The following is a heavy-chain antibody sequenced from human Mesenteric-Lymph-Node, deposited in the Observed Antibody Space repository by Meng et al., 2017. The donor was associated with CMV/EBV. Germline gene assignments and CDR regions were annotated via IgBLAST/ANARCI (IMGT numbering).Heavy chain of an antibody. D-gene: IGHD4-23*01. CDR1: GFSFHTNR. CDR2: LPYDGSEI. V-gene: IGHV3-30*03. Sequence: GGSLRLSCAASGFSFHTNRMNWLRQAPGKGLQWVATLPYDGSEIHYADSVKGRFTISRDNSNNSLYLQMNTLRVEDTAVYYCAREGRWVITPASWGQGTLVTVSS. CDR3: AREGRWVITPAS. J-gene: IGHJ5*02.